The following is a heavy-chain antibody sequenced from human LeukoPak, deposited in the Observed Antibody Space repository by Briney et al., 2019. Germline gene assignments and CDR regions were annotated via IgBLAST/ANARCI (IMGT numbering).Heavy chain of an antibody. D-gene: IGHD5-12*01. CDR3: ARVGGWLRLNDAFDI. V-gene: IGHV3-48*03. J-gene: IGHJ3*02. CDR2: ISSSGSTI. CDR1: GFTFSSYE. Sequence: HSGGSLRLSCAASGFTFSSYEMNWVRQAPGKGLEWVSYISSSGSTIYYADSVKGRFAISRDNAKNSLYLQMNSLRAEDTAVYYCARVGGWLRLNDAFDIWGQGTMVTVSS.